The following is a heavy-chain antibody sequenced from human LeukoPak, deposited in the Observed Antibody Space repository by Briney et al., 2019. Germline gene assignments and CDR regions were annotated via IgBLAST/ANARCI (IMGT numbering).Heavy chain of an antibody. CDR1: GGSISSYY. J-gene: IGHJ3*02. V-gene: IGHV4-4*07. D-gene: IGHD2-15*01. CDR3: ERVGLSLGYCSGGSCGAFDI. Sequence: SETLSLTCTVSGGSISSYYCSWIRRPAGKGLEWIGRIYTSGSTNYNPSLKSRVTMSLDTSKNQFSLKLSALTAADTSVYYCERVGLSLGYCSGGSCGAFDIWGQGTMVTVSS. CDR2: IYTSGST.